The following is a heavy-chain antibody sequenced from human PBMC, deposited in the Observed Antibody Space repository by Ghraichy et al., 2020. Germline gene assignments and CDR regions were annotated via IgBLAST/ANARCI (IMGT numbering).Heavy chain of an antibody. CDR3: ARSGWVDAFDI. J-gene: IGHJ3*02. D-gene: IGHD3-10*01. Sequence: LSLTCAPSGFTFSDYSMSWIRQAPGKGLEWVSYISSSGGTIYYGDSVKGRFTISRDNAKNSLYLQMNSLRADDTAVYYCARSGWVDAFDIWGQGTMVTVSS. CDR2: ISSSGGTI. CDR1: GFTFSDYS. V-gene: IGHV3-11*01.